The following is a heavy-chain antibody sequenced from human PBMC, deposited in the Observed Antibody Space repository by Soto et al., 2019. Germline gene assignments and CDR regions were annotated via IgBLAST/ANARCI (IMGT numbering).Heavy chain of an antibody. CDR3: AKDRGQPGRWYYFDY. V-gene: IGHV3-23*01. CDR2: FSGSGGRT. D-gene: IGHD2-15*01. J-gene: IGHJ4*02. Sequence: EVQVLESGGGLVQPGGSLRLSCAASGFTFSSYAMSWVRQAPGKGLEWVSTFSGSGGRTYYADSVKGRFTISRDNSKNTRYLQMNSLRAEDTAVYFCAKDRGQPGRWYYFDYWGQGTLVTVSS. CDR1: GFTFSSYA.